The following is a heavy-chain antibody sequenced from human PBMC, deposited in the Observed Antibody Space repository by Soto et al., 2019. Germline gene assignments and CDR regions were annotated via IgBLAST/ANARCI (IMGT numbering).Heavy chain of an antibody. CDR2: INHSGST. J-gene: IGHJ4*02. V-gene: IGHV4-34*01. Sequence: SETLSLTCAVYGGSFSGYYWSWIRQPPGKGLEWIGEINHSGSTNYNPSLKSRVTISVDTSKNQFSLKLSSVTAADTAVYYCARGGLSYYYGSGSSSLDYWGQGTLVTVSS. CDR1: GGSFSGYY. CDR3: ARGGLSYYYGSGSSSLDY. D-gene: IGHD3-10*01.